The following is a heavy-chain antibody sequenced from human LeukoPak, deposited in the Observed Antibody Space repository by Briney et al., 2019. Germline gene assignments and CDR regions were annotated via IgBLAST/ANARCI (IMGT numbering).Heavy chain of an antibody. J-gene: IGHJ5*02. D-gene: IGHD3-3*01. CDR3: ARGDVRENWFDP. V-gene: IGHV1-8*01. CDR1: GCTFTSYD. Sequence: ASVKVSCTASGCTFTSYDINWVRQATGQGLEWMGWMNPNSGNTGYAQKFQGRVTMTRNTSISTAYMELSSLRSEDTAVYYCARGDVRENWFDPWGQGTLVTVSS. CDR2: MNPNSGNT.